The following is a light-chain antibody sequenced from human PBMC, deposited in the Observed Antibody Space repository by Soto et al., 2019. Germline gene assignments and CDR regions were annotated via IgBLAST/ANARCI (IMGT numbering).Light chain of an antibody. CDR2: AND. CDR1: SSNVGNNI. CDR3: ATWDTSLSAVV. J-gene: IGLJ3*02. V-gene: IGLV1-51*01. Sequence: QSVLTRPPSVSAAPGQKVTISCSGSSSNVGNNIVSWYQQLPGAVPKLLIYANDKRPSGIPDRFSGSKSGTSATLGITGLQTGDEADYYCATWDTSLSAVVFGGGTKLTVL.